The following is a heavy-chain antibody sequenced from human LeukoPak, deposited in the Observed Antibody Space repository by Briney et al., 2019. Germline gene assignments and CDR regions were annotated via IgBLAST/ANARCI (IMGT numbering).Heavy chain of an antibody. V-gene: IGHV1-69*04. CDR2: IIPILGIA. CDR1: GGTFSSYA. J-gene: IGHJ4*02. D-gene: IGHD3-22*01. Sequence: WASVKVSCKASGGTFSSYAISWVRQAPGQGLEGMRRIIPILGIANYAQKFQGRVTITADKSTSTAYMELSSLRAEDTAVYYCASGGYYYDSSGYYYWGQGTLVTVSS. CDR3: ASGGYYYDSSGYYY.